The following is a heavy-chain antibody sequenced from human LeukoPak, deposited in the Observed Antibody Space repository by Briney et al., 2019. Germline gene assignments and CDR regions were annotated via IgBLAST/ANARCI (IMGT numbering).Heavy chain of an antibody. V-gene: IGHV1-46*03. CDR2: INPSGGST. CDR3: ARAVLLWFGELLLDP. J-gene: IGHJ5*02. D-gene: IGHD3-10*01. Sequence: ASVKVSCKASGYTFTSYYMHWVRQAPGQGLEWMGIINPSGGSTSYAQKFQGRVTMTRDTSTSTVYMEPSSLRSEDTAVYYCARAVLLWFGELLLDPWGQGTLVTVSS. CDR1: GYTFTSYY.